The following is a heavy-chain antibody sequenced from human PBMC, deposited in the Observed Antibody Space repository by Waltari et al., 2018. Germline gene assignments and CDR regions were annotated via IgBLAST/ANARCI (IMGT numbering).Heavy chain of an antibody. CDR2: INHNGST. D-gene: IGHD3-3*01. CDR1: GGSFSGYY. Sequence: QVQLQQWGAGLLKPSETLSLTCAVYGGSFSGYYWSWIRQPPGKGLEWIGEINHNGSTNYNPSLKSRVNISVDTSKNQFSLKLSSVTAADTAVYYWARATVPLRFLALPGGGMDVWGQGTTVTVSS. V-gene: IGHV4-34*01. J-gene: IGHJ6*02. CDR3: ARATVPLRFLALPGGGMDV.